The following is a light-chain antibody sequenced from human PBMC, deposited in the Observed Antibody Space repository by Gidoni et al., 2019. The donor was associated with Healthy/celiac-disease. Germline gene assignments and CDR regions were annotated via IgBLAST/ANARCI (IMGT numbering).Light chain of an antibody. CDR2: DAS. V-gene: IGKV3-11*01. J-gene: IGKJ4*01. CDR3: QQRSNWPPLT. Sequence: EIVLTQSPATLSLSPGERATLSCRASQSVSSYLAGYQQKPGQAPRLLIYDASNRATGIPARFSGSGSGTDFTLPISSLETEDFAVYYCQQRSNWPPLTFGGGTKVEIK. CDR1: QSVSSY.